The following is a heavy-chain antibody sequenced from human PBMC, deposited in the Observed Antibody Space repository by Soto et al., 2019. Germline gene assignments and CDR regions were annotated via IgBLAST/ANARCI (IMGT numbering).Heavy chain of an antibody. CDR2: ISNNNNYI. CDR3: AREAEIAAVQPY. CDR1: GFMFSSYS. J-gene: IGHJ4*02. D-gene: IGHD6-13*01. V-gene: IGHV3-21*01. Sequence: EVQLVESGGGLVKPGGSLRLSCAASGFMFSSYSMHWVRQAPGKGLEWVSSISNNNNYIYYADSVKGRFTISRDNAKNSLYLQMNSLRAEDTAVYYCAREAEIAAVQPYWGQGTLVTVSS.